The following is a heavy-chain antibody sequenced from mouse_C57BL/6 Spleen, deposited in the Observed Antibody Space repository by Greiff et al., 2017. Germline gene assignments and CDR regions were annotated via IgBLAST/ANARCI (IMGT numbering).Heavy chain of an antibody. CDR3: ASSYYYGSSLGPMDY. CDR1: GFSLTSYA. V-gene: IGHV2-9-1*01. Sequence: VKLMESGPGLVAPSQSLSITCTVSGFSLTSYAISWVRQPPGKGLEWLGVIWTGGGTNYNSALKSRLSISKDNSKSQVFLKMNSLQTDDTARYYCASSYYYGSSLGPMDYWGQGTSVTVSS. D-gene: IGHD1-1*01. CDR2: IWTGGGT. J-gene: IGHJ4*01.